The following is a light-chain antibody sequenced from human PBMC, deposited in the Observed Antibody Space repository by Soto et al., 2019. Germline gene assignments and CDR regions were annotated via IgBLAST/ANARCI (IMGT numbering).Light chain of an antibody. CDR2: AAA. Sequence: DIQMTQSPSSLSASVGDRVTITCRASQSISTFLNWYQQKPGTAPNLLVYAAANLQRGVPSRFSGSGSGTDFTLTISSLQPEDFATYYCQQSYTTPRTFGQGTKVDIK. CDR3: QQSYTTPRT. J-gene: IGKJ1*01. V-gene: IGKV1-39*01. CDR1: QSISTF.